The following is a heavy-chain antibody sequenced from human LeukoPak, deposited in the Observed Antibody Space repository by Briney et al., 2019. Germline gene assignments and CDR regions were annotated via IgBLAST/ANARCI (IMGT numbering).Heavy chain of an antibody. D-gene: IGHD3-22*01. CDR2: IKQDGSEK. CDR1: GFTFNRYW. V-gene: IGHV3-7*01. Sequence: GESLRLSCAASGFTFNRYWMSWVRQAPVKGLEWVANIKQDGSEKYYVDSVKGRFTISRDNAKNSLYLQMNSLRAEDTAVYYCARDRYDSSGYYYTYYYYYMDVWGKGTTVTISS. CDR3: ARDRYDSSGYYYTYYYYYMDV. J-gene: IGHJ6*03.